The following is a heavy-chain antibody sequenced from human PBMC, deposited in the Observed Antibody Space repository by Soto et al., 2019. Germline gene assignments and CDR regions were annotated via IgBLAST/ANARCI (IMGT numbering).Heavy chain of an antibody. D-gene: IGHD2-2*01. CDR1: GFTVSSSY. CDR2: IYIGGST. Sequence: GGSLRLSCAASGFTVSSSYMSSVRQAPRKRLEWVSVIYIGGSTYYADSVKGRCTISRDNSKNTLYLQMNSLRAVPTAVYYCAREVNIVVVPAASGVVGYSYYGMDVWGRGTTV. J-gene: IGHJ6*02. V-gene: IGHV3-53*01. CDR3: AREVNIVVVPAASGVVGYSYYGMDV.